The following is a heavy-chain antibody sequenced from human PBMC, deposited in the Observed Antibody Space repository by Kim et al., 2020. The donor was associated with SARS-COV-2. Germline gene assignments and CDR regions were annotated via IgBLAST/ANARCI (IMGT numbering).Heavy chain of an antibody. D-gene: IGHD1-26*01. Sequence: GESLKISCEVSGYSFTHYYVAWFRQAPGKGLQCMGLIYPGDSETRYSPSFQGQVTISADKSTNTAYLQWGSLTASDTAIYYCARRAHSGTFSYYFDYWG. J-gene: IGHJ4*01. CDR3: ARRAHSGTFSYYFDY. CDR1: GYSFTHYY. V-gene: IGHV5-51*01. CDR2: IYPGDSET.